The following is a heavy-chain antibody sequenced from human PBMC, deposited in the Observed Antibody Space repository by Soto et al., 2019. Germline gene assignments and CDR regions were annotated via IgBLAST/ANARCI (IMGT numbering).Heavy chain of an antibody. CDR3: AKLSAYSYGHY. V-gene: IGHV3-23*01. Sequence: GGSLRLSCVASGITFSSYTMNWVRQAPGKGLEWVSAISGGGSSTYYADSVKGRFTISRDNSKSTLFLQMNSLRAEDTAVYYRAKLSAYSYGHYWGQGTLVTVAS. CDR2: ISGGGSST. J-gene: IGHJ4*02. D-gene: IGHD5-18*01. CDR1: GITFSSYT.